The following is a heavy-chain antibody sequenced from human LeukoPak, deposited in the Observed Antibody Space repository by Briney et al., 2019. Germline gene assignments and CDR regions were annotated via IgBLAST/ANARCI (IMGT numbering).Heavy chain of an antibody. CDR2: IYTSGST. Sequence: SETLSLTCTVSGGSISSGSYYWSWIRQPAGKGLEWIGRIYTSGSTNYNPSLKSRVTISVDTSKNQFSLKLSSVTAADTAVYYCARVNTAMVVRAASGYYFDYWGQGTLVTVSS. CDR3: ARVNTAMVVRAASGYYFDY. CDR1: GGSISSGSYY. D-gene: IGHD5-18*01. J-gene: IGHJ4*02. V-gene: IGHV4-61*02.